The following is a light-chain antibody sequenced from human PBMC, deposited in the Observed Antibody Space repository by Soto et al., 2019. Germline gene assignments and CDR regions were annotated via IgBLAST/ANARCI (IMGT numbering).Light chain of an antibody. CDR2: GVS. J-gene: IGLJ1*01. CDR3: ISYTGSSTSYV. CDR1: RSDIGSYNY. Sequence: QSALTRPAAVSGSPGQSITISCSGTRSDIGSYNYVAWYQQFPGKTPKILIYGVSNRPSGVSSRFPGSKSGNTASLTISGLQAEDEADYYCISYTGSSTSYVFGSGIKVAVL. V-gene: IGLV2-14*01.